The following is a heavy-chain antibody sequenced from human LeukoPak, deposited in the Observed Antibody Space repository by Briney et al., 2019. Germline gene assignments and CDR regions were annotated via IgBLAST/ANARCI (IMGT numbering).Heavy chain of an antibody. CDR1: GFTFSDYY. D-gene: IGHD1-26*01. CDR2: ISSSGSTI. V-gene: IGHV3-11*01. Sequence: GGSLRLSCAASGFTFSDYYMSWIRQAPGKGLEWVSYISSSGSTIYYADSVKGRFTISRDNAKNSLYLQMNSLRAEDTAVYYCATYKRLDYSGSYFDYWGQGTLVTVSS. J-gene: IGHJ4*02. CDR3: ATYKRLDYSGSYFDY.